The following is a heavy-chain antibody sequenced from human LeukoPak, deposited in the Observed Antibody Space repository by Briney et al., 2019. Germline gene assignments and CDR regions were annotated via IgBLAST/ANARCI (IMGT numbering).Heavy chain of an antibody. CDR3: AREGGYYGSGTTGDY. J-gene: IGHJ4*02. CDR1: GFTFSSYW. Sequence: PGGSLRLSCAASGFTFSSYWMSWVRQAPGEGLEWVANIKQDGSEKYYVDSVKGRFTISRDNAKNSLYLQMNSLRAEDTAVYYCAREGGYYGSGTTGDYWGQGTLVTVSS. CDR2: IKQDGSEK. V-gene: IGHV3-7*01. D-gene: IGHD3-10*01.